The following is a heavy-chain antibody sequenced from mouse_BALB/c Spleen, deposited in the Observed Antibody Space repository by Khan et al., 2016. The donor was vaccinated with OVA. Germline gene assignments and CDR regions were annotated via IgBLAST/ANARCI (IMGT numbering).Heavy chain of an antibody. CDR3: ARLEDI. CDR2: IWAGGSI. V-gene: IGHV2-9*02. CDR1: GFSLTSFG. J-gene: IGHJ2*01. D-gene: IGHD1-3*01. Sequence: QVQLMESGPGLVAPSQSLSITCTASGFSLTSFGVHWVRQPPGKGLEWLGVIWAGGSINYNSALMSRLSISTDNSKSQVFLKMNSLQTDDTAMNYCARLEDIWGQGTTLTVSS.